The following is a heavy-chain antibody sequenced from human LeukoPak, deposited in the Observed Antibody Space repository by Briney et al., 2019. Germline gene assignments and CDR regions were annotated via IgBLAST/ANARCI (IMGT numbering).Heavy chain of an antibody. CDR2: IVVGSGNT. CDR3: AAVGPKEAIVGATTVDY. CDR1: GFTFTSSA. V-gene: IGHV1-58*01. J-gene: IGHJ4*02. D-gene: IGHD1-26*01. Sequence: SVKVSCKASGFTFTSSAVQWVRRARGQRLEWIGWIVVGSGNTNYAQKFQERVTITRDMSTSTAYMELSSLRSEDTAVYYCAAVGPKEAIVGATTVDYWGQGTLVTVSS.